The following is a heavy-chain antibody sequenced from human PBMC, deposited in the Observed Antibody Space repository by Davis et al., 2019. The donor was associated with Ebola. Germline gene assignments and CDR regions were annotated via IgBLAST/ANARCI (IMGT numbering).Heavy chain of an antibody. D-gene: IGHD6-19*01. V-gene: IGHV1-46*01. Sequence: ASVKVSCKASGGTFSSYAISWVRQAPGQGLEWMGIINPSGGSTSYAQKFQGRVTMTRDTSTSTVYMELSSLRSEDTAVYYCARDFAVLVAGTSAGGFDMWGQGTMVTVSS. CDR1: GGTFSSYA. CDR2: INPSGGST. J-gene: IGHJ3*02. CDR3: ARDFAVLVAGTSAGGFDM.